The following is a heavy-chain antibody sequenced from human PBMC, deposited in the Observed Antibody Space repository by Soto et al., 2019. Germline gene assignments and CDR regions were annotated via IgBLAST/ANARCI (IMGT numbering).Heavy chain of an antibody. J-gene: IGHJ6*04. V-gene: IGHV5-51*01. CDR3: ARFRGTTTLSHYYYSGMDV. CDR1: GYSFTSYW. D-gene: IGHD1-26*01. CDR2: IYPGDSDT. Sequence: GESLKISCKGSGYSFTSYWIGWVRQMPGKGLEWMGIIYPGDSDTRYSPSFQGQVTISADKSISTAYLQWSSLKASDTAMYYCARFRGTTTLSHYYYSGMDVCGKRTTVTVSS.